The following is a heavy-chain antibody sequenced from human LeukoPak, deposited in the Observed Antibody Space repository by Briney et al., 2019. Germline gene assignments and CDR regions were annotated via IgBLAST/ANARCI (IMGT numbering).Heavy chain of an antibody. V-gene: IGHV2-5*01. CDR3: AHRRGYSSSWYQAFPHSGEYYFDY. D-gene: IGHD6-13*01. J-gene: IGHJ4*02. CDR1: GFSLSTSGVG. CDR2: IYWNGDK. Sequence: ATGPTLVQPTQTLTLTCTFSGFSLSTSGVGVGWIRQPPGKALEWLALIYWNGDKRYSPSLKSRLTITKDTSKNQVVLTMTNMDPVDTATYYCAHRRGYSSSWYQAFPHSGEYYFDYWGQGTLVTVSS.